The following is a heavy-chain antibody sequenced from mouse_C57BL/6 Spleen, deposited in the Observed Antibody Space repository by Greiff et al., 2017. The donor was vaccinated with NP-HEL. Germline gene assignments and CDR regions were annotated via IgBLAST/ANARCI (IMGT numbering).Heavy chain of an antibody. Sequence: QVQLQQSGAELVKPGASVKISCKASGYAFSSYWMNWVKQRPGKGLEWIGQIYPGDGDTNYTGKFKGKATLTADKSSSTAYMQLSSLTSEDSAVYFCARGRYYGSSYFFDYWGQGTTLTVSS. CDR1: GYAFSSYW. V-gene: IGHV1-80*01. CDR2: IYPGDGDT. D-gene: IGHD1-1*01. J-gene: IGHJ2*01. CDR3: ARGRYYGSSYFFDY.